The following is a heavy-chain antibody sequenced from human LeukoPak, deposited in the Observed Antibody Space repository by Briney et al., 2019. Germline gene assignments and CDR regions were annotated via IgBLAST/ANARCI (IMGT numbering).Heavy chain of an antibody. Sequence: GSLRLSCAASGFTFSSYAMHWVRQAPGKGLEWVAVISYDGSNKYYADSVKGRFTISRDNSKNTLYLQMNSLRAEDTAVYYCAKIGGYGYFDYWGQGTLVTVSS. V-gene: IGHV3-30*07. CDR1: GFTFSSYA. CDR3: AKIGGYGYFDY. J-gene: IGHJ4*02. D-gene: IGHD5-18*01. CDR2: ISYDGSNK.